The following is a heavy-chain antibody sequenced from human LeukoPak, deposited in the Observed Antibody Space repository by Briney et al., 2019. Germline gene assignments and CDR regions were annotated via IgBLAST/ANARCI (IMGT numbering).Heavy chain of an antibody. Sequence: PSQTLSLTCTVSGGSVSSDYWSWIRQSPGKGLEWIGYISYSGETKYSPSLKSRVTMSGDRSKNTFSLRMTSVTAADTAVYFCAKSHPTVTTTDWYFDLWGRGTLVTISS. J-gene: IGHJ2*01. CDR3: AKSHPTVTTTDWYFDL. CDR1: GGSVSSDY. V-gene: IGHV4-59*02. D-gene: IGHD4-17*01. CDR2: ISYSGET.